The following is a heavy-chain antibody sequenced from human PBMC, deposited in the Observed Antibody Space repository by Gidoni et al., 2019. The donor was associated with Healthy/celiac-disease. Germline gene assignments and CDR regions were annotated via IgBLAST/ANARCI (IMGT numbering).Heavy chain of an antibody. CDR1: GGSFSGYY. CDR2: INHSGST. Sequence: QVQLQQWGAGLLKPSETLSLTCAVYGGSFSGYYWSWIRQPPGKGLEWIGEINHSGSTNYNPSLKSRVTISVDTSKNQFSLKLSSVTAADTAVYYCARGGGLGYCTGGVCSRWFDPWGQGTLVTVSS. J-gene: IGHJ5*02. CDR3: ARGGGLGYCTGGVCSRWFDP. D-gene: IGHD2-8*02. V-gene: IGHV4-34*01.